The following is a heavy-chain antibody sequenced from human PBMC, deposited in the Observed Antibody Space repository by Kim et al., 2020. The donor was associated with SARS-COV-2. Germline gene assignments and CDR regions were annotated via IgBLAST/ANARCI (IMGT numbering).Heavy chain of an antibody. Sequence: GGSLRLSCAASGFTFSSYSMNWVRQAPGKGLEWVSYISSSSSTTYYADSVKGRFTISRDNAKNSLYLQMNSLRDEDTAVYYCARDGDFDWLLYKYYYGMDVWGQGTTVTVSS. D-gene: IGHD3-9*01. CDR3: ARDGDFDWLLYKYYYGMDV. J-gene: IGHJ6*02. CDR2: ISSSSSTT. V-gene: IGHV3-48*02. CDR1: GFTFSSYS.